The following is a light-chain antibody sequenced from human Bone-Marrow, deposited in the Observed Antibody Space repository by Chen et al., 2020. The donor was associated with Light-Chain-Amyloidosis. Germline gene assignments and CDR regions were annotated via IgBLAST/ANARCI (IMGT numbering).Light chain of an antibody. V-gene: IGLV3-21*02. CDR2: DDS. J-gene: IGLJ3*02. CDR1: NIGSTS. Sequence: SYVLTQPSSVSVAPGQTATIACGGNNIGSTSVHWYQPTPGQAPLLVVYDDSDRPSGIPARLSGSNSGNPATLTLSGVEAGDEADECCQVWGRGSDRPVFGGGTKLTGL. CDR3: QVWGRGSDRPV.